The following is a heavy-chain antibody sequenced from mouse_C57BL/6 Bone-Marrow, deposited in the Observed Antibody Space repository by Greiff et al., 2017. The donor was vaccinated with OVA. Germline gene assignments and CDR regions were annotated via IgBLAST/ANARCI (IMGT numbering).Heavy chain of an antibody. D-gene: IGHD2-5*01. Sequence: VQLQQSGPELVKPGASVKISCKASGYTFTDYYMNWVKQSHGKSLEWIGDINPNNGGTSYNQKFKGKATLTVDKSSSSAYMELRSLTSEDSAVYYCARRDYSNYEAWFAYWGQGTLVTVSA. J-gene: IGHJ3*01. CDR3: ARRDYSNYEAWFAY. CDR1: GYTFTDYY. CDR2: INPNNGGT. V-gene: IGHV1-26*01.